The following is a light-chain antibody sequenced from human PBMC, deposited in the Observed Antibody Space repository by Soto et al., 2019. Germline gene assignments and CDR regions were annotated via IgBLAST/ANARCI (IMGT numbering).Light chain of an antibody. CDR1: QSISSW. V-gene: IGKV1-5*03. Sequence: DIHMTQSPSTLSASVVDRVTITCRASQSISSWLAWYQQKPGKAPKLLIYKTSSLETGVPSRFSGSGSGTEFTLTISSLQPDDFATYYCQHYKDYSWTFGQGTKVEVK. CDR3: QHYKDYSWT. CDR2: KTS. J-gene: IGKJ1*01.